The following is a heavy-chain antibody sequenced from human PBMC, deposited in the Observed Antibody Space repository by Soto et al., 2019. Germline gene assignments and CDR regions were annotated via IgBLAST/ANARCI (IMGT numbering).Heavy chain of an antibody. Sequence: GGSLRLSCAASGIAFNSRTMYWVRQPPGKWLEWVSYISSSGSSTYYADSVKGRFTISRDNARNSLSLQMNGLRDEDTAVYYCARGRTDYAYFESWGQGXLVTVYS. D-gene: IGHD3-16*01. J-gene: IGHJ4*02. CDR2: ISSSGSST. CDR1: GIAFNSRT. V-gene: IGHV3-48*02. CDR3: ARGRTDYAYFES.